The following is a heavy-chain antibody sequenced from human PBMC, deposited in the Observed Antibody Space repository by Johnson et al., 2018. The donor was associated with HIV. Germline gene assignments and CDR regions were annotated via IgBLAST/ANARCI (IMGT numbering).Heavy chain of an antibody. V-gene: IGHV3-30*02. CDR2: IRYDGSNK. CDR1: GFTFSSYG. Sequence: QVQLMESGGGVVQPGRSLRLSCEASGFTFSSYGMHWVRQAPGKGLEWVAFIRYDGSNKYYADSVKVRFTISRDNSKNTLYLQMNSLRAEDTAVYYCAKEGRNYVVFGGFDNGGQGTMVTDAS. CDR3: AKEGRNYVVFGGFDN. D-gene: IGHD1-7*01. J-gene: IGHJ3*02.